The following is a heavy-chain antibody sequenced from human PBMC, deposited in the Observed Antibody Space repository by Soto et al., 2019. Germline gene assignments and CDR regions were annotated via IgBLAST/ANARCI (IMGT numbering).Heavy chain of an antibody. D-gene: IGHD4-17*01. CDR2: IFASGDNT. V-gene: IGHV3-23*01. CDR1: GVRFSDYA. J-gene: IGHJ3*02. CDR3: ARDPNGDYVGAFDI. Sequence: EVQVLESGGGLVQPGGSLRLSCAASGVRFSDYAMTWVRQVPGRGLEWVSSIFASGDNTQYADSVKGRFTISRENSRDTLYLQMNSLRVEDTAVYYCARDPNGDYVGAFDIWGQGTMVTGSS.